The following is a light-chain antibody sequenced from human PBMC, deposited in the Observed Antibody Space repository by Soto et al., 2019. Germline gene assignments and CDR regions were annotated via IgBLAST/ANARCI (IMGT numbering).Light chain of an antibody. Sequence: EVVLTQSTGTLSLSPGERATLSCRASQSVSNNYFAWYQQKPGQAPRLLIFGSSDRATGIPDRFSGSGSGTDFTLTISRLEPEDFAVYYCKQYGSSYPYTFGQGTKLEIK. CDR2: GSS. V-gene: IGKV3-20*01. CDR1: QSVSNNY. J-gene: IGKJ2*01. CDR3: KQYGSSYPYT.